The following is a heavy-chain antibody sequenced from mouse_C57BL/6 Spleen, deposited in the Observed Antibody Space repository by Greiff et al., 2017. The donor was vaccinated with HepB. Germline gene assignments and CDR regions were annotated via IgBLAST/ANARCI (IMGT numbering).Heavy chain of an antibody. V-gene: IGHV1-64*01. J-gene: IGHJ2*01. CDR1: GYTFTSYW. Sequence: QVHVKQPGAELVKPGASVKLSCKASGYTFTSYWMHWVKQRPGQGLEWIGMIHPNSGSTNYNEKFKSKATLTVDKSSSTAYMQLSSLTSEDSAVYYCARTSNFYYFDYWGQGTTLTVSS. CDR3: ARTSNFYYFDY. CDR2: IHPNSGST.